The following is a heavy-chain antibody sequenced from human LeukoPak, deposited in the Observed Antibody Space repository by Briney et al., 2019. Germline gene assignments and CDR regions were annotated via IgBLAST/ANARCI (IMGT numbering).Heavy chain of an antibody. V-gene: IGHV3-7*01. Sequence: GGSLRLSCAASGFTFSSYGMHWVRQAPGKGLEWVAHIKQDGSQEYYVDSVKGRFTISRDSAKNSLYLQMNSLRAEDTAVYYCARGVPYDSWSGPHYSDYWGQGTLVTVSS. CDR1: GFTFSSYG. D-gene: IGHD3-3*01. J-gene: IGHJ4*02. CDR3: ARGVPYDSWSGPHYSDY. CDR2: IKQDGSQE.